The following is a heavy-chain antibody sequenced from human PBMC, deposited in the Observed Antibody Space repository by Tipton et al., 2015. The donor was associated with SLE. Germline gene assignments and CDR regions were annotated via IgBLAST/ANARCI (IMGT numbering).Heavy chain of an antibody. D-gene: IGHD2-21*02. CDR2: IKQDGSEK. J-gene: IGHJ3*02. CDR3: ARGIGYCGGDCYRAFDI. V-gene: IGHV3-7*04. CDR1: GFTLSSYW. Sequence: SLRLSCADSGFTLSSYWMSWVRQVPGKGLEWVANIKQDGSEKYYVDSVKGRFTISRDNAKNSVYLQMNSLRAEDTAVYYCARGIGYCGGDCYRAFDIWGQGTMVTVSS.